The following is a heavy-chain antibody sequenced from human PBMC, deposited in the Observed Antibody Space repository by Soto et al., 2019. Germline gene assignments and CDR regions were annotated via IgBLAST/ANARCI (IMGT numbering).Heavy chain of an antibody. D-gene: IGHD1-26*01. Sequence: QVQLVESGGGVVQPGRSLRLSCAASGFTFSSYAMHWVRQAPGKGLEWVAVISYDGSNKYYADSVKGRFTISRDNSKNTLYLQRNSLRAEDTAVYYFARDLGSPPKEIWGQGTMVTVSS. V-gene: IGHV3-30-3*01. CDR1: GFTFSSYA. J-gene: IGHJ3*02. CDR3: ARDLGSPPKEI. CDR2: ISYDGSNK.